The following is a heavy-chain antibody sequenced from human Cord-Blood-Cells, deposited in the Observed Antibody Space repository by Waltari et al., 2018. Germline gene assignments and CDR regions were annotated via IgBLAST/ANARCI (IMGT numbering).Heavy chain of an antibody. CDR1: GSSFTRYW. CDR3: ARRRMTTVTNDAFDI. J-gene: IGHJ3*02. CDR2: IYPGDSNT. Sequence: EVQLVQSGAEVKKPGESLKISCKGFGSSFTRYWIGWVRQMPGKGLEWMGIIYPGDSNTRYSPSFQGQVTISADKSISTAYLQWSSLKASDTAMYYCARRRMTTVTNDAFDIWGQGTMVTVSS. D-gene: IGHD4-17*01. V-gene: IGHV5-51*01.